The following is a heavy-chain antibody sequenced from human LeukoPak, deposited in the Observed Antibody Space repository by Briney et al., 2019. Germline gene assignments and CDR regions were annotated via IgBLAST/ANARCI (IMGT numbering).Heavy chain of an antibody. V-gene: IGHV3-23*01. J-gene: IGHJ6*02. Sequence: GGSLRLSCAASGFTFSNYAMAWVRQAPGKGLEWISSIYANGQTTYYADSVKGRFTISRDNSKNTLSLEMNSLRAEDTALYYCARGYSYGLVAVAGTGYYYGMDVWGQGTTVTVSS. CDR2: IYANGQTT. CDR1: GFTFSNYA. CDR3: ARGYSYGLVAVAGTGYYYGMDV. D-gene: IGHD5-18*01.